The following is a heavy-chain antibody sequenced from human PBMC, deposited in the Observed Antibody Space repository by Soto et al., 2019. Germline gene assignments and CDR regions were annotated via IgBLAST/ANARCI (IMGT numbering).Heavy chain of an antibody. CDR2: IYATGTT. CDR3: VRDGTKTLRDWFDP. Sequence: KASETLSLTGTVSGASISGFYWSWIRKSAGKGREWIGRIYATGTTDYNPTLKSRVMMSVDTSKKQFSLKLRSVTAADTAVYYCVRDGTKTLRDWFDPWGQGISVTVSS. J-gene: IGHJ5*02. CDR1: GASISGFY. D-gene: IGHD1-1*01. V-gene: IGHV4-4*07.